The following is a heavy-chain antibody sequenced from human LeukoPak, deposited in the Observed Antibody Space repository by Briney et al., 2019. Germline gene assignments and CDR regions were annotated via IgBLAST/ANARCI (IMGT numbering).Heavy chain of an antibody. D-gene: IGHD7-27*01. CDR2: ISHTGTTI. J-gene: IGHJ4*02. CDR1: GFTFINYS. Sequence: GGSLRLSCTASGFTFINYSMNWVRQAPGKGLEWVSYISHTGTTIYYADSVKGRFTLSRDNARNSLYLQMNSLRAEDTAVYYCARGHWGLDSWGQGTLVSVSS. CDR3: ARGHWGLDS. V-gene: IGHV3-48*04.